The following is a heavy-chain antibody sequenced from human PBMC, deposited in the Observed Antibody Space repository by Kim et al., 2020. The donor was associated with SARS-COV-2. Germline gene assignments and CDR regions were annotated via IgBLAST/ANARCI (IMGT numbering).Heavy chain of an antibody. D-gene: IGHD3-22*01. CDR1: GGTFSSYA. V-gene: IGHV1-69*13. J-gene: IGHJ4*02. CDR2: IIPIFGTA. Sequence: SVKVSCKASGGTFSSYAISWVRQAPGQVLEWMGGIIPIFGTANYAQKFQGRVTITADESTSTAYMELSSLRSEDTAVYYCARGVEYYYDSSGFHYWGQGTLVTVSS. CDR3: ARGVEYYYDSSGFHY.